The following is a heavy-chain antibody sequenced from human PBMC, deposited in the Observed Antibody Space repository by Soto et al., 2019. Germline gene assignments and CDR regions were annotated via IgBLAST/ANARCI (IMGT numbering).Heavy chain of an antibody. V-gene: IGHV5-51*01. D-gene: IGHD5-18*01. CDR3: ARPLDPYSYGLNY. CDR1: GYSFTSYW. Sequence: PGESLKISCNGSGYSFTSYWIGWVRQVPGKGLEWMGIIYPGDSDTRYSPSFQGQVTISADKSISTAYLQWSSLKASDTAMYYCARPLDPYSYGLNYWGQGTLVTVSS. J-gene: IGHJ4*02. CDR2: IYPGDSDT.